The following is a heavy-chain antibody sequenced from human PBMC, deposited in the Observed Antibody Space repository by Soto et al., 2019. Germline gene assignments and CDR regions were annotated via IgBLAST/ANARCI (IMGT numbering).Heavy chain of an antibody. Sequence: QVQLVESGGGVVQPGRSLRLSCAASGFTFSSYAMHWVRQAPGKGLEWVAVISYDGSNKYYADSVKGRFTISRNNSKNPLYRQMNSLRAEDTAVYYWARDQSHSPGLYSYYGMDVWGQGPTVPVSS. CDR1: GFTFSSYA. J-gene: IGHJ6*02. D-gene: IGHD3-10*01. CDR3: ARDQSHSPGLYSYYGMDV. CDR2: ISYDGSNK. V-gene: IGHV3-30-3*01.